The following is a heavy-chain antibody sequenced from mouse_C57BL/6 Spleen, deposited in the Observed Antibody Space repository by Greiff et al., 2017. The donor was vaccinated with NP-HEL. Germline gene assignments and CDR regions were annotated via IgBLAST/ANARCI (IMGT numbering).Heavy chain of an antibody. D-gene: IGHD1-1*01. V-gene: IGHV5-6*01. CDR3: ARQDGSSFYAMDY. J-gene: IGHJ4*01. CDR2: ISSGGSYT. Sequence: EVKLMESGGDLVKPGGSLKLSCAASGFTFSSYGMSWVRQTPDKRLEWVATISSGGSYTYYPDSVKGRFTISRDNAKNTLYLQMSSLKSEDTAMYYCARQDGSSFYAMDYWGQGTSVTVSS. CDR1: GFTFSSYG.